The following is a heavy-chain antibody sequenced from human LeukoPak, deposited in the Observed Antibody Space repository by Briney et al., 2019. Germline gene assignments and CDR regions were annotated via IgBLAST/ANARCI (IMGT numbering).Heavy chain of an antibody. V-gene: IGHV1-18*01. CDR1: GYTFTSYG. J-gene: IGHJ6*03. D-gene: IGHD3-3*01. CDR3: ARAVLKYDFWSGHPAYSYMDV. Sequence: ASVKVSCKTSGYTFTSYGISWVRQAPGQGLEWMGWISAYNGNTNYAQKLQGRVTMTTDTSTSTAYMELRSLRSDDTAVYYCARAVLKYDFWSGHPAYSYMDVWGKGTTVTVSS. CDR2: ISAYNGNT.